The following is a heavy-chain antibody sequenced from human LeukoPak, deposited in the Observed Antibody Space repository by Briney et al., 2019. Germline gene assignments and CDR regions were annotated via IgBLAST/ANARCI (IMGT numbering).Heavy chain of an antibody. D-gene: IGHD1-26*01. J-gene: IGHJ4*02. Sequence: GASVKVSCKASSYTFTRYGISWVRQAPGQGLEWMGWISGSNGNTNYAQKFLGRVTMTADTSISTAYMELNRLGSDDTAVYYCARGLGAQGRKDFDNWGQGTLVTVSS. CDR1: SYTFTRYG. CDR3: ARGLGAQGRKDFDN. CDR2: ISGSNGNT. V-gene: IGHV1-18*01.